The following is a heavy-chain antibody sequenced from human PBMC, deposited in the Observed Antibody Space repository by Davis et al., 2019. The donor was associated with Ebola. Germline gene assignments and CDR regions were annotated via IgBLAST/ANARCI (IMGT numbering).Heavy chain of an antibody. CDR1: GFTFSSYA. J-gene: IGHJ4*02. D-gene: IGHD4-17*01. Sequence: PAGSLRLSCAASGFTFSSYAMHWVRQAPGKGLEWVAVISYDGSNKYYADSVKGRFTISRDNSKNTLYLQMNSLRAEDTAVYYCAKDRFYGDYIGWGQGTLVTVSS. CDR2: ISYDGSNK. V-gene: IGHV3-30*04. CDR3: AKDRFYGDYIG.